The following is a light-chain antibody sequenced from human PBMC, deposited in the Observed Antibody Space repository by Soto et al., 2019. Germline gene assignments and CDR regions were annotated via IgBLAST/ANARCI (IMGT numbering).Light chain of an antibody. CDR1: QRLLHSNGNTF. V-gene: IGKV2-28*01. Sequence: EIVMTQSPPSLTVTPGEPASISCRSSQRLLHSNGNTFLDWYLQKPGQSPQLLIYVGSNRASGVPDRVNGSEAGTDFTLKISRVEAEDVGVYYCMQALPTPYTFGQGTKLEIK. CDR2: VGS. J-gene: IGKJ2*01. CDR3: MQALPTPYT.